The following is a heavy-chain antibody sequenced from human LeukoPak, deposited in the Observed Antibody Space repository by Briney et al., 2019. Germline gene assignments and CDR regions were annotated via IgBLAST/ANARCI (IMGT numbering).Heavy chain of an antibody. CDR2: IHYSGTT. D-gene: IGHD2/OR15-2a*01. Sequence: SETLSLTCTVPGGSISDGTYYWGWIRQPPGKGLEWIVTIHYSGTTHYNRSLKSRVTLSVDTSKNQFSLRLSSVTAADTAIYYCARRTTESYSDYWGQGTLVTVST. CDR1: GGSISDGTYY. V-gene: IGHV4-39*01. J-gene: IGHJ4*02. CDR3: ARRTTESYSDY.